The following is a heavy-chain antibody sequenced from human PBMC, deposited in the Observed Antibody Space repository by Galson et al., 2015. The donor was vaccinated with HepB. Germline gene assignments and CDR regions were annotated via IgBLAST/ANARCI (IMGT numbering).Heavy chain of an antibody. CDR3: ARTKYDPHGYFDL. D-gene: IGHD1-1*01. CDR2: INPNSGGT. J-gene: IGHJ2*01. CDR1: GYTFTGYY. V-gene: IGHV1-2*04. Sequence: SVKVSCKASGYTFTGYYMHWVRQAPGQGLEWMGWINPNSGGTNYAQKFQGWVTMTRDTSISTAYMELSRLRSDDTAVYYCARTKYDPHGYFDLWGRGTLVTVSS.